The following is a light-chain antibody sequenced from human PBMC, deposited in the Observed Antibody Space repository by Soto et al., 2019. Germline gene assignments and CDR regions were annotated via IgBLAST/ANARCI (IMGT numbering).Light chain of an antibody. CDR1: QTISSW. J-gene: IGKJ1*01. V-gene: IGKV1-39*01. CDR2: AAS. CDR3: QQSYSTTQT. Sequence: IQMTQSPSTLSASVGDRVTITCRASQTISSWLAWYQQKPGKAPKLLIYAASSLQSGVPSRFSGSGSGSDFTLTISSLQHEDFATYYCQQSYSTTQTFGQGTKVDIK.